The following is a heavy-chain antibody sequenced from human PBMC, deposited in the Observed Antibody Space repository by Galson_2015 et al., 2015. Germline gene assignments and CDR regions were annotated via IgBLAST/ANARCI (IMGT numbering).Heavy chain of an antibody. V-gene: IGHV3-23*01. D-gene: IGHD6-19*01. Sequence: SLRLSCAASGFAFSNYAMIWVRQAPGKGLEWVAGISASGGNTYYADSVKGRFTISRDNSKNTLHVQMNSLRAEDTAVYYCAKGPYSSGCHVPCFYFYGMDFSGHGTAGTVSS. J-gene: IGHJ6*02. CDR3: AKGPYSSGCHVPCFYFYGMDF. CDR1: GFAFSNYA. CDR2: ISASGGNT.